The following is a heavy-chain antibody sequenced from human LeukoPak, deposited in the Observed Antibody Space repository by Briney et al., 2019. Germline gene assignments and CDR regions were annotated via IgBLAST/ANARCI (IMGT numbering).Heavy chain of an antibody. Sequence: ASVKVSCKASGYTFTSYGISWVRQAPGQGLEWMGWISAYNGNTNYAQKLQGRVTMTTDTSTSTAYMELRSLRSDDTAVYCCAGSMITFGGVIAFHYWGQGTLVTVSS. CDR1: GYTFTSYG. D-gene: IGHD3-16*02. J-gene: IGHJ4*02. CDR3: AGSMITFGGVIAFHY. CDR2: ISAYNGNT. V-gene: IGHV1-18*01.